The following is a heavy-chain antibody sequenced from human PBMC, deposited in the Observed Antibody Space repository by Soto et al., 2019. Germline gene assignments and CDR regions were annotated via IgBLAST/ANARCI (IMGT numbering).Heavy chain of an antibody. CDR1: GGSFSGYY. D-gene: IGHD6-6*01. J-gene: IGHJ6*02. CDR3: ARGGHSSSSGRGCYYYGMDV. Sequence: SETLSLTCAVYGGSFSGYYWSWIRQPPGRGLEWIGEINHSGSTNYNPSLKSRVTISVDTSKNQFSLKLSSVTAADTAVYYCARGGHSSSSGRGCYYYGMDVWGQGTTVTVSS. V-gene: IGHV4-34*01. CDR2: INHSGST.